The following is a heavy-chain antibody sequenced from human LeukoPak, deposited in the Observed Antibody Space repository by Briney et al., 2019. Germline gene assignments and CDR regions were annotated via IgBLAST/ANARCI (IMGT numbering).Heavy chain of an antibody. CDR2: IILNNGAT. CDR3: VTDGGNHNVVY. CDR1: GFTFTDYY. Sequence: ASVKVSCKASGFTFTDYYLHWVRQDPRQALEWMGRIILNNGATNHAQKFQGRVTLTSITSLSQAYIELSRQTSDHTAVYYFVTDGGNHNVVYWGQGTLVTASS. D-gene: IGHD1-14*01. J-gene: IGHJ4*02. V-gene: IGHV1-2*06.